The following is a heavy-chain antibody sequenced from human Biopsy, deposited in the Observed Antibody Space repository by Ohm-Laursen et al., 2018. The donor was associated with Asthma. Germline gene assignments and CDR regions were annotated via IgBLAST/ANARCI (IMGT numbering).Heavy chain of an antibody. CDR2: INSVFGTT. V-gene: IGHV1-69*01. D-gene: IGHD2-2*01. J-gene: IGHJ4*02. CDR1: GGTFNTYV. Sequence: SSVKVSCKSPGGTFNTYVIGWVRQAPGQGLEWMGGINSVFGTTTYPQKFQDRVTITADDSANTVYMELSSLRSEDTAVYYCARKAGSCISRTCYSLDFWGQGTLVTVSS. CDR3: ARKAGSCISRTCYSLDF.